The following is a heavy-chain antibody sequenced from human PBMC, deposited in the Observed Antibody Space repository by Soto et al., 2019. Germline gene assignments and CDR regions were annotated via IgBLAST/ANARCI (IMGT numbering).Heavy chain of an antibody. D-gene: IGHD2-2*01. CDR1: GGSISSSNW. CDR3: ARERIPDWFDP. J-gene: IGHJ5*02. CDR2: IYHSGST. Sequence: PSETLSLTCAVSGGSISSSNWWSWVRQPPGKGLEWIGYIYHSGSTYYNPSLKSRVTISVDRSKNQFSLKLSSVTAADTAVYYCARERIPDWFDPWGQGTLVTVSS. V-gene: IGHV4-4*02.